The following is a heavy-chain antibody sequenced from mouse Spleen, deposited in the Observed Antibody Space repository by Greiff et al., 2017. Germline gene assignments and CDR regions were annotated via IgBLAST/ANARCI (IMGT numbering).Heavy chain of an antibody. V-gene: IGHV1-82*01. CDR1: GYAFSSSW. CDR2: IYPGDGDT. D-gene: IGHD1-1*01. J-gene: IGHJ1*01. Sequence: VKLVESGPELVKPGASVKISCKASGYAFSSSWMNWVKQRPGKGLEWIGRIYPGDGDTNYNGKFKGKATLTADKSSSTAYMQLSSLTSEDSAVYFCASSTVEGDWYFDVWGAGTTVTVSS. CDR3: ASSTVEGDWYFDV.